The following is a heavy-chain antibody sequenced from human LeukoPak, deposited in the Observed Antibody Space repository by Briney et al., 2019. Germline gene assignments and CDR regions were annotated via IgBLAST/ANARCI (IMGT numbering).Heavy chain of an antibody. Sequence: SETLSLTCTVSGGSISSSSYYWGWIRQPPGNGLEWIGSIYYSGSTYYNPSLKSRVTISVDTSKNQFSLKLSSVTAADTAVYYCARRGRGIFNFDYWGQGTLVTVSS. J-gene: IGHJ4*02. D-gene: IGHD3/OR15-3a*01. CDR2: IYYSGST. CDR3: ARRGRGIFNFDY. CDR1: GGSISSSSYY. V-gene: IGHV4-39*01.